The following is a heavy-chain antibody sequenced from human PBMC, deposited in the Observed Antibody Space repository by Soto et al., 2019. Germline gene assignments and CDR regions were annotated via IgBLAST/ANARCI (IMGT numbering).Heavy chain of an antibody. J-gene: IGHJ4*02. D-gene: IGHD6-19*01. CDR2: INGGIDSI. CDR3: AKSGDSAGWGIDF. CDR1: GFMFDSFA. Sequence: EVQLVESGGGLVQPGGSLRLYCVGSGFMFDSFAMNWVRQAPGKGLEWVAYINGGIDSIYYAESVKGRFTISRDNARNSLSLQMNSLSDEDTAVYYCAKSGDSAGWGIDFWGQGTLVTVSS. V-gene: IGHV3-48*02.